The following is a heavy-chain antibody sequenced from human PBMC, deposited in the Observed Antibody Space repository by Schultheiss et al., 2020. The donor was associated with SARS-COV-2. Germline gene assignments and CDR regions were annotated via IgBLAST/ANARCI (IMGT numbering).Heavy chain of an antibody. J-gene: IGHJ6*02. CDR1: GFTFSDYY. V-gene: IGHV3-11*06. Sequence: GESLKISCAASGFTFSDYYMSWIRQAPGKGLEWVSYISSSSSYTNYADSVKGRFTISRDNAKNSLYLQMNSLRAEDTAVYYCSFKNYYYYGMDVWGQGTTVTVSS. CDR3: SFKNYYYYGMDV. CDR2: ISSSSSYT.